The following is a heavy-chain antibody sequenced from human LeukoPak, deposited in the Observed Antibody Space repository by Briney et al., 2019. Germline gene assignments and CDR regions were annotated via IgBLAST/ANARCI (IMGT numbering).Heavy chain of an antibody. J-gene: IGHJ4*02. V-gene: IGHV3-11*04. CDR1: GFTFSDYY. CDR2: ISSSGSTI. Sequence: GGSLRLSCAASGFTFSDYYMTWIRQAPGKGLEWISYISSSGSTIYYADSVKGRFTISRDNAKNSLYLQMNSLRAEDTAVCYCAGAYGSGSDYWGQGTLVTVYS. CDR3: AGAYGSGSDY. D-gene: IGHD3-10*01.